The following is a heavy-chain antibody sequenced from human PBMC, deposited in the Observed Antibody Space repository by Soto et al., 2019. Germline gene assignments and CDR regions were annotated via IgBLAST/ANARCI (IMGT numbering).Heavy chain of an antibody. CDR2: INPNSGGT. J-gene: IGHJ6*02. Sequence: ASVKVSCKASGYTFTGYYMHWVRQAPGQGLEWMGWINPNSGGTNYAQKFQGWVTMTRDTSISTAYMELSRLRSDDTAVYYCARGLSRDYYYYGMDVWGQGTTVTVSS. CDR1: GYTFTGYY. V-gene: IGHV1-2*04. CDR3: ARGLSRDYYYYGMDV. D-gene: IGHD2-15*01.